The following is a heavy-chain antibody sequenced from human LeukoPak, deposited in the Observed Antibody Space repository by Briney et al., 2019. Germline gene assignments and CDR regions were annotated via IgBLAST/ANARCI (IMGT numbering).Heavy chain of an antibody. V-gene: IGHV3-21*04. CDR1: GFTFSSYS. J-gene: IGHJ4*02. CDR2: SDADGRLT. CDR3: ARAISHFVIGGAAY. Sequence: GGSLRLSCAASGFTFSSYSMNWVRQAPGKGLEWVSSSDADGRLTYYDDSVKGRFTISRDNSRDTLYLQMDSLRAEDSAVYYCARAISHFVIGGAAYWGQGTQVTVSS. D-gene: IGHD3-3*01.